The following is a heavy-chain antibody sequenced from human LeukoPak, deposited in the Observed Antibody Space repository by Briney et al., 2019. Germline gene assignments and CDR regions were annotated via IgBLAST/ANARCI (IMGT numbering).Heavy chain of an antibody. CDR3: AKGRGLAVRPPNEGFFDQ. Sequence: GGSLRLSCAASGFAFSNYVMSWVRQAPGKGLEWVSAVRGSGDYTFYADSVKGRFTIFRDNSKDTLFLQMNSLRAEDTAVYYCAKGRGLAVRPPNEGFFDQWGLGTLVTVSS. D-gene: IGHD6-6*01. J-gene: IGHJ4*02. V-gene: IGHV3-23*01. CDR2: VRGSGDYT. CDR1: GFAFSNYV.